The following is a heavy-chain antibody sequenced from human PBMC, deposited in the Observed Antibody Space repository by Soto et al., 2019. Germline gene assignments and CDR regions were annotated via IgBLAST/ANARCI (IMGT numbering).Heavy chain of an antibody. CDR3: ARDPAYTSGWVPLYSFDN. CDR1: GYTFTGYY. V-gene: IGHV1-2*04. D-gene: IGHD6-19*01. J-gene: IGHJ4*02. Sequence: ASVKVSCKASGYTFTGYYMHWVRQAPGQGLEWMGWINPNSGGTKYAQKFQGWVTMTRDTSISTAYMDLSRLRSDDTAVYYCARDPAYTSGWVPLYSFDNWGQGTLVTVSS. CDR2: INPNSGGT.